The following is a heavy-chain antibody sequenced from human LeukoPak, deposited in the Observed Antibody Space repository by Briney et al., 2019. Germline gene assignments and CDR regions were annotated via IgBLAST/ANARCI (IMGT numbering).Heavy chain of an antibody. V-gene: IGHV3-21*01. D-gene: IGHD1-26*01. CDR1: GFTFSGYA. CDR2: ISGGSSYI. J-gene: IGHJ4*02. CDR3: ARVIGGATPYYFDY. Sequence: GGSLRLSCAASGFTFSGYAMKWARQAPGKGLEWVSSISGGSSYIYYADSVKGRFTISRDNAKNSLYLQMNSLRAEDTAVYYCARVIGGATPYYFDYWGQGTLVTVSS.